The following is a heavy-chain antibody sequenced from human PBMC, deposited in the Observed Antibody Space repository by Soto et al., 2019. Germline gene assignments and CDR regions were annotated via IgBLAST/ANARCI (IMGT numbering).Heavy chain of an antibody. CDR1: GYSFSNFW. D-gene: IGHD2-8*02. V-gene: IGHV5-51*01. CDR2: IYPDDSDT. CDR3: ASSVLVTSTMNYFDL. Sequence: ESLKISCQASGYSFSNFWIAWVRQMPGEGLEWLGIIYPDDSDTRYSPSFLGQVTISADKSIKTTYLQWSSLKASDTAIYFCASSVLVTSTMNYFDLWGQGLLVTVSS. J-gene: IGHJ4*02.